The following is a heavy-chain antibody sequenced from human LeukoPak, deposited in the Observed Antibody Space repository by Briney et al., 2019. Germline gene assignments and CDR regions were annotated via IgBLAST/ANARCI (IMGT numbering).Heavy chain of an antibody. J-gene: IGHJ5*02. V-gene: IGHV3-74*01. Sequence: PGGSLRLSCAASGLTFSNYWMHWVRQAPGKGLEWVSGISWNSGSIGYADSVKGRFTISRDNAKNTLYLQMNSLRAEDTAVYYCARGRRAAPNWFDPWGQGTLVTVSS. CDR1: GLTFSNYW. CDR3: ARGRRAAPNWFDP. CDR2: ISWNSGSI. D-gene: IGHD6-13*01.